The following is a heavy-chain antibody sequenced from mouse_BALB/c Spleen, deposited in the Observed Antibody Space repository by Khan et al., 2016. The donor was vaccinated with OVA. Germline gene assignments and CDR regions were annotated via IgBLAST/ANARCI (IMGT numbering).Heavy chain of an antibody. D-gene: IGHD1-2*01. Sequence: VQLQQSGAEFVKPGASVKLSCTASGFNIKDTYIHWVQQRPEQGLEWIGRIDPASDNTNYDPKFQGMATITADTSSHTAYLHLCRPTYEDTVVYYGTRSIHLYAMDYWGQGTSVTVSA. CDR2: IDPASDNT. CDR3: TRSIHLYAMDY. V-gene: IGHV14-3*02. CDR1: GFNIKDTY. J-gene: IGHJ4*01.